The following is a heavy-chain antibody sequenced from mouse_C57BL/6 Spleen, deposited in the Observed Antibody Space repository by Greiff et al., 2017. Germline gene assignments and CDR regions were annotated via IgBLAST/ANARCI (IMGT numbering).Heavy chain of an antibody. V-gene: IGHV5-6*01. J-gene: IGHJ2*01. Sequence: EVQRVESGGDLVKPGGSLKLSCAASGFTFSSYGMSWVRQTPDKRLEWVATISSGGSYTYYPDSVKGRFTISRDNAKNTLYLQMSSLKSEDTAMYYCARRPYFDYWGQGTTLTVSS. CDR2: ISSGGSYT. CDR3: ARRPYFDY. CDR1: GFTFSSYG.